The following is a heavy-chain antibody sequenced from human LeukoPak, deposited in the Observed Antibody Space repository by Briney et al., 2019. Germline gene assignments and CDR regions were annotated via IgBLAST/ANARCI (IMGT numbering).Heavy chain of an antibody. Sequence: ASVKVSCKASGSPFGDYYIHWVRQAPGQGLEWMGWINPYGGGTNYAQKFQGSVTMTRDTSISTAYLEVSGLTSDDTAVYYCARGNIVVEASVPEYYFDYWGQGTLVTVSS. CDR3: ARGNIVVEASVPEYYFDY. J-gene: IGHJ4*02. CDR1: GSPFGDYY. D-gene: IGHD2-15*01. CDR2: INPYGGGT. V-gene: IGHV1-2*02.